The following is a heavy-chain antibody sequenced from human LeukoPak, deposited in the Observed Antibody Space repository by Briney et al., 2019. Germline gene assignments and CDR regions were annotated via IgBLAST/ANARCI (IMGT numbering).Heavy chain of an antibody. J-gene: IGHJ4*02. V-gene: IGHV4-59*06. CDR2: IYYSGST. CDR1: GGSISSCY. D-gene: IGHD2-15*01. Sequence: SETLSLTCTVSGGSISSCYWSWIRQHPGKGLEWIGYIYYSGSTYYNPSLKSRVSISVDTSKNQFSLKLSSVTAADTAVYYCARVGSCSGGSCYYRLFDYWGQGTLVTVSS. CDR3: ARVGSCSGGSCYYRLFDY.